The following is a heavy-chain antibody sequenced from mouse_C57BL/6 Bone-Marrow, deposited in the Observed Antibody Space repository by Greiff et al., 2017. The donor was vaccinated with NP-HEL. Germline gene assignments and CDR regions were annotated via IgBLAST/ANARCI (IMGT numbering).Heavy chain of an antibody. CDR1: GFNIKDDY. J-gene: IGHJ4*01. CDR2: IDPENGDT. CDR3: TTGGSSPYAMDH. D-gene: IGHD1-1*01. Sequence: EVQLQQSGAELVRPGASVKLSCTVSGFNIKDDYMHWVKQRPEQGLEWIGWIDPENGDTEYASKFQGKATITADTSSNTAYLQLSSLTSEDTAVYYCTTGGSSPYAMDHWGQGTSVTVSS. V-gene: IGHV14-4*01.